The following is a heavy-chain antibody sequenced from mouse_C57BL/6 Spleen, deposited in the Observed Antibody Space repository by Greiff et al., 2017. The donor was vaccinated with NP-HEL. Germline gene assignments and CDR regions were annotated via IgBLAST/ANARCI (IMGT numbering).Heavy chain of an antibody. D-gene: IGHD2-4*01. V-gene: IGHV3-6*01. CDR2: ISYDGSN. CDR1: GYSITSGYY. J-gene: IGHJ4*01. Sequence: EVHLVESGPGLVKPSQSLSLTCSVTGYSITSGYYWNWIRQFPGNKLEWMGYISYDGSNNYNPSLKNRISITRDTSKNQFFLKLNSVTTEDTATYYCARSRLYDYSYYYAMDYWGQGTSVTVSS. CDR3: ARSRLYDYSYYYAMDY.